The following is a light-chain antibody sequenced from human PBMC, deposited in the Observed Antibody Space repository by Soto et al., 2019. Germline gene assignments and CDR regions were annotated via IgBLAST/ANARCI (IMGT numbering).Light chain of an antibody. CDR1: QSVLYSSNNRNF. V-gene: IGKV4-1*01. J-gene: IGKJ3*01. CDR3: QESYSRT. Sequence: DIVMTQSPDSLAVSLGERATVNCKSSQSVLYSSNNRNFLAWYQQKPGKAPKVLIYAASTLQSGVPSRFSGSGSGTEFSLIISSLQAEDFATYYCQESYSRTFGPGTRVDIK. CDR2: AAS.